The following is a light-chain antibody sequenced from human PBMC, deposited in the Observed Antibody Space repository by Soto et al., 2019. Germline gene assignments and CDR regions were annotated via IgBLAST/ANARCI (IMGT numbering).Light chain of an antibody. CDR1: QGISTW. CDR3: QQANTFPLP. J-gene: IGKJ5*01. CDR2: AAS. V-gene: IGKV1-12*01. Sequence: DSQMTQSPSSLSASVGERVTITCRSIQGISTWLAWYQQKPGKAPKLLISAASSLQSGVPTRFSGSGSGTHFTLTISSLQPEDFATYYCQQANTFPLPFGQGTRLEIK.